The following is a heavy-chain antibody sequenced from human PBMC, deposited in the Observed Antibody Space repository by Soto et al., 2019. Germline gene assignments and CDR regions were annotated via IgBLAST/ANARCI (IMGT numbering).Heavy chain of an antibody. V-gene: IGHV4-4*07. Sequence: PSETLSLTCTVSGGSISSYYWRWIRQPAGKGLEWIGRIYTSGSTNYNPSLKSRVTMSVDTSKNQFSLKLSSVTAADTAVYYCARVVGATTVMVGYFDYWGQGTLVTVSS. J-gene: IGHJ4*02. D-gene: IGHD1-26*01. CDR1: GGSISSYY. CDR3: ARVVGATTVMVGYFDY. CDR2: IYTSGST.